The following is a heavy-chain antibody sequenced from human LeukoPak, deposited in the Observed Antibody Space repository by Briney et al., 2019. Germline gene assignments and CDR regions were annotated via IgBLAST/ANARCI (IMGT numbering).Heavy chain of an antibody. Sequence: SETLSLTCTVSGGSISSYYWSWIRQPAGKGLEWIGRIYTSGSTNYNPSLKSRVTMLVDTFENQFSLKLSSVTAADTAVYYCARDRGSYGLDYWGQGTLVTVSS. J-gene: IGHJ4*02. CDR3: ARDRGSYGLDY. D-gene: IGHD1-26*01. V-gene: IGHV4-4*07. CDR2: IYTSGST. CDR1: GGSISSYY.